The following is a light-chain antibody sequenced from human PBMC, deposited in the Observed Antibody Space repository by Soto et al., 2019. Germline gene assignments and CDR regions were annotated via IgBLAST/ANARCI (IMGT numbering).Light chain of an antibody. CDR2: GAS. CDR1: QTVRNN. Sequence: EIVLTQSPCTLSLSPGERATLSCRASQTVRNNYLAWYQQKPGQAPRLLIYGASTRATAVPARFTASGSGTEFTLTISSLQSEDFAVYYCQQYNTWPRTFGQGTKVDIK. V-gene: IGKV3-15*01. CDR3: QQYNTWPRT. J-gene: IGKJ1*01.